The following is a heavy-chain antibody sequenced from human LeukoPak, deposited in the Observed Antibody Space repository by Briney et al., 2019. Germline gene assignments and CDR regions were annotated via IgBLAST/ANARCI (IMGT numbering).Heavy chain of an antibody. J-gene: IGHJ6*02. CDR1: GYTFTSYY. V-gene: IGHV1-46*01. CDR2: INPSGGST. CDR3: ARVIVVVPAVYGMDV. Sequence: ASVKVSCKAPGYTFTSYYMHWVRQAPGQGLEWMGIINPSGGSTSYAQKFQGRVTMTRDTSTSTVYMELSSLRSEDTAVYYCARVIVVVPAVYGMDVWGQGTTVTVSS. D-gene: IGHD2-2*01.